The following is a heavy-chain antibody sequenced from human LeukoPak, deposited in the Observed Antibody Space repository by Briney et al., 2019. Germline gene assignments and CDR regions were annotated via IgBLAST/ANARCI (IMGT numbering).Heavy chain of an antibody. CDR3: AKDEVFSSAWYFEY. CDR1: GFTFSSYG. Sequence: GGSLRLSCAASGFTFSSYGMHWVRQAPGKGLEWVAFIRSDGSIKYYTESVKGRFTISRGNSKNTLYLQMNSLRAEDTAVYYCAKDEVFSSAWYFEYWGQGTLVTVSS. D-gene: IGHD6-19*01. J-gene: IGHJ4*02. V-gene: IGHV3-30*02. CDR2: IRSDGSIK.